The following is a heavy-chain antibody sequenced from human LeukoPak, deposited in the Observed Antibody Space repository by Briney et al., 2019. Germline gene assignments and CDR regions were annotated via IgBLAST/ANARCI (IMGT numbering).Heavy chain of an antibody. CDR1: GASITTYY. V-gene: IGHV4-59*01. J-gene: IGHJ4*02. CDR3: ARGDDYKSTYFDN. CDR2: ILYRGNT. D-gene: IGHD5-12*01. Sequence: PSQTLSLTCTVAGASITTYYSNWVRQSPGKGLQWRGYILYRGNTTYNHSLKNRVTISIDTPKRQFSLKLTSVTAADTAVYYCARGDDYKSTYFDNWGQGTLVTVSP.